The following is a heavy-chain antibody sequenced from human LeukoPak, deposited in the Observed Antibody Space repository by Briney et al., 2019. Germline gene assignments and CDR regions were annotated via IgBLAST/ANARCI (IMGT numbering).Heavy chain of an antibody. D-gene: IGHD3-10*01. CDR3: AKGGDYGSGSPDYFDY. J-gene: IGHJ4*02. Sequence: TSETLSLTCAVYGGSFSGYYWTWIRQPPGKGLEWIGEINRSGSTNYNPSLKSRVTISVDTSKNQFSLKLSSVTAADTAVYYCAKGGDYGSGSPDYFDYWGQGTLVTVSS. CDR2: INRSGST. CDR1: GGSFSGYY. V-gene: IGHV4-34*01.